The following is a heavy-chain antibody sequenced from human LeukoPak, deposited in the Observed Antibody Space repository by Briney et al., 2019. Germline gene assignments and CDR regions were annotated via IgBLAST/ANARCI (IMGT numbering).Heavy chain of an antibody. CDR1: GGSFSGYY. D-gene: IGHD5-18*01. J-gene: IGHJ5*02. Sequence: PSETLSLTCAVYGGSFSGYYWSWIRQPPGKGLEWIGEINHSGSTNYNPSLKSRVTISVDTSKNQFSLKLSSVTAADMAVYYCARRIQLWPNWFDPWGQGTLVTVSS. CDR2: INHSGST. V-gene: IGHV4-34*01. CDR3: ARRIQLWPNWFDP.